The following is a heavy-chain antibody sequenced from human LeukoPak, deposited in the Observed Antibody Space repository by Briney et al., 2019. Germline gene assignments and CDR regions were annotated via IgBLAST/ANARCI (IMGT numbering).Heavy chain of an antibody. CDR2: IIPIFGTA. CDR3: ARLGTRYCTSTSCHSQFDY. Sequence: EASVKVSCKASGGTFSSYAISWVRQAPGQGLEWMGGIIPIFGTANYAQKFQGRVTITADESTSTAYMELSSLRSEDTALYYCARLGTRYCTSTSCHSQFDYWGQGTLVTVSS. CDR1: GGTFSSYA. J-gene: IGHJ4*02. V-gene: IGHV1-69*01. D-gene: IGHD2-2*01.